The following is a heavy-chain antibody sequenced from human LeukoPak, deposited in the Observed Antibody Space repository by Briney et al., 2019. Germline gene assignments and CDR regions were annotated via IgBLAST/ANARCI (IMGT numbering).Heavy chain of an antibody. V-gene: IGHV4-59*01. CDR2: IYYSGST. Sequence: SETLSLTCTVAGDSISSYYWSWVRQPPGKGLEWLGYIYYSGSTNYNPSLKSRVTISVDTSKNQFSLKLSSVTAADTAVYYCARAGSSSPDDAFDIWGQGTMVTVSS. D-gene: IGHD6-6*01. J-gene: IGHJ3*02. CDR1: GDSISSYY. CDR3: ARAGSSSPDDAFDI.